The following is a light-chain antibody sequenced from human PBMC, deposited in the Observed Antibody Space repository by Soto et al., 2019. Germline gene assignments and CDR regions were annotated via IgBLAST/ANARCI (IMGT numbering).Light chain of an antibody. CDR3: CSYTSTHTRV. Sequence: QSALTQPASVSGPPGQSITISCTGTSSDVGGYDFVSWYQHHPGKAPKLIIYDVNNRPSGLSNRFSGSKSGNTASLTISGLQNEDEADYFCCSYTSTHTRVFGTGTKVTVL. J-gene: IGLJ1*01. CDR1: SSDVGGYDF. V-gene: IGLV2-14*01. CDR2: DVN.